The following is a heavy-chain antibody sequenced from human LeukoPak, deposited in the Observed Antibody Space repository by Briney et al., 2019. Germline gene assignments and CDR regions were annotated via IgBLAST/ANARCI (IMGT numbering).Heavy chain of an antibody. CDR2: ISYDGSNK. Sequence: GGSLRLSCAASGFTFSSYGIFWVRQAPGKGLEWVAVISYDGSNKYYADAVKGRFTISRDNSINTLYLQMNNLRDEDTAVYYCAKDPPCSGGTCYGYFESWGQGTLVTVSS. CDR3: AKDPPCSGGTCYGYFES. D-gene: IGHD2-15*01. V-gene: IGHV3-30*12. J-gene: IGHJ4*02. CDR1: GFTFSSYG.